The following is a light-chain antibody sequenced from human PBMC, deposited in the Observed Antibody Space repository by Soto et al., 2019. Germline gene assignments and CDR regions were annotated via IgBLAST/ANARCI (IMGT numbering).Light chain of an antibody. V-gene: IGLV2-14*01. J-gene: IGLJ1*01. CDR3: SSYTTSNTRQIV. Sequence: QSVLTQPASVSGSPGLSITISCTGTSSDVGGYNYVSWYQQHPGKAPKFMIYDVSNRPSGVSNRFSGSKSGNTASLTISGLQAEDEAVYYCSSYTTSNTRQIVFGTGTKVTVL. CDR1: SSDVGGYNY. CDR2: DVS.